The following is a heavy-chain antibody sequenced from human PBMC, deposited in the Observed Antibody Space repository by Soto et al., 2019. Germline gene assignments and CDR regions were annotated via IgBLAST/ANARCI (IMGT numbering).Heavy chain of an antibody. CDR3: ARDGGCSSTSCYRGDYYYYYGMDV. J-gene: IGHJ6*02. V-gene: IGHV1-69*06. D-gene: IGHD2-2*02. Sequence: SVKVSCKASGGTFSSYAISWVRQAPGQGLEWMGGIIPIFGTANYAQKFQGRVTITADKSTSTAYMELSSLRSEDTAVYYCARDGGCSSTSCYRGDYYYYYGMDVWRQGTTVTVSS. CDR2: IIPIFGTA. CDR1: GGTFSSYA.